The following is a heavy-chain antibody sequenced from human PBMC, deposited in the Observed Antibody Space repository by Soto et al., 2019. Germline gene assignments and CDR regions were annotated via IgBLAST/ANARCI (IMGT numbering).Heavy chain of an antibody. D-gene: IGHD6-13*01. CDR2: INWNGGST. Sequence: GGSLRLSCAASGFTFDDYGMSWVRQAPGKGLEWVSGINWNGGSTGYADSVKGRFTISRDNAKNSLYLQMNSLRAEDTALYHCARGVGTDPGIAAAAAYYYYMDVWGKGTTVTVSS. CDR3: ARGVGTDPGIAAAAAYYYYMDV. CDR1: GFTFDDYG. V-gene: IGHV3-20*01. J-gene: IGHJ6*03.